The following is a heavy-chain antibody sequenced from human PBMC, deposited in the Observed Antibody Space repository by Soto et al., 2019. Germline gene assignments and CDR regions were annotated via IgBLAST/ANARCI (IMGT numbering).Heavy chain of an antibody. V-gene: IGHV3-23*01. Sequence: VQLLESGGGLVQPGGSLRLSCAASGFTFSSYAMSWVRQAPGKGLEWVSAISGSGGSTYYADSVKGRFTISRDNSKNTLYLQMNSLRAEDTAVYYCAKGEYGVVVVAATSFDYWGQGTLVTVSS. CDR3: AKGEYGVVVVAATSFDY. CDR1: GFTFSSYA. J-gene: IGHJ4*02. D-gene: IGHD2-15*01. CDR2: ISGSGGST.